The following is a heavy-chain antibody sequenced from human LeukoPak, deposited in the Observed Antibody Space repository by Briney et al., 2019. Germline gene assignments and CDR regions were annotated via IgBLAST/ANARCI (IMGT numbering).Heavy chain of an antibody. Sequence: GGSLRLSCAASGFTFSNYDMNWVRQAPGKGLEWVSSISISSNYIYYPDSLKGRFTISRDNAKNSLYLQMNSLRAEDTAVYYCASTLWSRDGYNYCFDYWGQGTLVTVSS. CDR2: ISISSNYI. D-gene: IGHD5-24*01. CDR3: ASTLWSRDGYNYCFDY. CDR1: GFTFSNYD. J-gene: IGHJ4*02. V-gene: IGHV3-21*01.